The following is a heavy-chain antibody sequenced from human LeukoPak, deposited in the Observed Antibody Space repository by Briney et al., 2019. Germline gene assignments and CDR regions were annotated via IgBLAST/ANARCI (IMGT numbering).Heavy chain of an antibody. J-gene: IGHJ5*02. Sequence: PSETLSLTCTVSGGSISSYYWSWIRQPPGKGLEWIGYIYYSGSTNYNPSLKSRVTISVDTSKNQFSLKLSSVTAADTAVYYCARAYCSGGSCLRVTSSWFDPWGQGTLVTVPS. CDR3: ARAYCSGGSCLRVTSSWFDP. D-gene: IGHD2-15*01. V-gene: IGHV4-59*01. CDR2: IYYSGST. CDR1: GGSISSYY.